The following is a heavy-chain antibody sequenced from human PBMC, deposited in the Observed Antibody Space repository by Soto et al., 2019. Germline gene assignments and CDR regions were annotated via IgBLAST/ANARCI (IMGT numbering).Heavy chain of an antibody. J-gene: IGHJ4*02. CDR2: ISYDGSNK. Sequence: QVQLVESGGGVVQPGRSLRLSCAASGFTFSSYAMHWVRQAPGKGLELVAVISYDGSNKYYADSVKGRFTISRDNSKNTLDLQMNSLIAEDTAVYYWARVPSSSGRAHFDYLGQGTLVTVSS. V-gene: IGHV3-30-3*01. CDR3: ARVPSSSGRAHFDY. D-gene: IGHD2-15*01. CDR1: GFTFSSYA.